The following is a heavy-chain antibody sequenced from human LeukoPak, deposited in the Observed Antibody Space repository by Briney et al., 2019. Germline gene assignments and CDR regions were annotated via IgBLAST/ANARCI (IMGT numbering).Heavy chain of an antibody. V-gene: IGHV1-18*01. Sequence: ASVKVSXKASGYTFTNYGITWVRQAPGQGLKWMGWISAYNGDTNFAQKSQGRVTMTTDTSTSTAYMELRTLRSDDTAVYYCARRGGGYCTSTRCCCMDVWGKGTTVTVSS. D-gene: IGHD2-2*01. CDR2: ISAYNGDT. CDR1: GYTFTNYG. J-gene: IGHJ6*03. CDR3: ARRGGGYCTSTRCCCMDV.